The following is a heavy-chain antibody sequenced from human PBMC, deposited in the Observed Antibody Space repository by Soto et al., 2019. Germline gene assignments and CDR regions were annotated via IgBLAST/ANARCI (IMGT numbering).Heavy chain of an antibody. CDR2: ISYDGSNK. V-gene: IGHV3-30*18. D-gene: IGHD6-13*01. J-gene: IGHJ4*02. Sequence: GGSLRLSCAASGFTFSSYGMHWVRQAPGKGLEWVAVISYDGSNKYYADSVKGRFTIARDNSKNTLYLQMNSLRAEDTAVYYCAKGSGIAAAGSIYWGRGTLVTVSS. CDR3: AKGSGIAAAGSIY. CDR1: GFTFSSYG.